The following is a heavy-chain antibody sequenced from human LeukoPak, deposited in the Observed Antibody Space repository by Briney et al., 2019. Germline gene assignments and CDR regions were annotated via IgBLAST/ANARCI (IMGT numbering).Heavy chain of an antibody. Sequence: PETLSLTCAVSGGSISSSNWWSWVRQPPGKGLEWIGEIYHSGSTNYNPSLKSRVTISVDKSKNQFSLKLSSVTAADTAVYYCARAAFGSGWYAGLDYWGQGTLVTVSS. CDR2: IYHSGST. CDR3: ARAAFGSGWYAGLDY. J-gene: IGHJ4*02. CDR1: GGSISSSNW. V-gene: IGHV4-4*03. D-gene: IGHD6-19*01.